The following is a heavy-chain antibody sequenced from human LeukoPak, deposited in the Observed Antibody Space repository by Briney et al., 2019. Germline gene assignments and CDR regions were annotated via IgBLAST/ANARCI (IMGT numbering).Heavy chain of an antibody. CDR1: GGSISSYY. D-gene: IGHD5-24*01. J-gene: IGHJ3*02. Sequence: PSETLSLTCTVSGGSISSYYWSWIRQPPGKGLEWIGYIYYSGSTNYNPSLKSRVTISVDTSKNQFSLKLSSVTAVDTAVYYCAREQRGGAFDIWGQGTMVTVSS. V-gene: IGHV4-59*01. CDR2: IYYSGST. CDR3: AREQRGGAFDI.